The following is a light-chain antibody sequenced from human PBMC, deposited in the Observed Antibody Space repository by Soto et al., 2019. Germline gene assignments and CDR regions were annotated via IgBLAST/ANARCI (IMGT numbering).Light chain of an antibody. J-gene: IGKJ2*01. Sequence: EIVLTQSPATLSLSPGERATLSCRASQSVSSYLAWYQQKPGQAPRLLIYDASNRATGIPARFSGSGSGTDVTLTISSLEPEDFAVYYCQQRNNWPPMYTFGQGTKLEIK. V-gene: IGKV3-11*01. CDR2: DAS. CDR3: QQRNNWPPMYT. CDR1: QSVSSY.